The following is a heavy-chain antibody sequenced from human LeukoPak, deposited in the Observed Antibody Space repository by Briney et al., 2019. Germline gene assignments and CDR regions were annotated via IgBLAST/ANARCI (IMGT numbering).Heavy chain of an antibody. Sequence: SVKVSCKASGGTFSSYAISWVRQAPGQGLEWMGGIIPIFGTANYAQKFQGRVTITADESTSTAYMELSSLRSEDTAVYYCARARDSSGLTYAFDIWGQGTMVTVSS. D-gene: IGHD3-22*01. CDR2: IIPIFGTA. J-gene: IGHJ3*02. V-gene: IGHV1-69*13. CDR3: ARARDSSGLTYAFDI. CDR1: GGTFSSYA.